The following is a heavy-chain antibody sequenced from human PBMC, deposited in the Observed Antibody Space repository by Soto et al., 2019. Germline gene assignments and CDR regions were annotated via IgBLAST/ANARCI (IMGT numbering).Heavy chain of an antibody. CDR1: GYSFTTYW. D-gene: IGHD6-13*01. CDR3: ARQASAGKSYYAMDV. Sequence: EVQLVQSGAEVKKPGESLKISCKGSGYSFTTYWIGWVRQMPGKGLEGMVIIYPGDSDTRYSPFFQGQVTISADKSINSPHRQGSSPKTSETAIFYCARQASAGKSYYAMDVWGQGTTVTVAS. CDR2: IYPGDSDT. V-gene: IGHV5-51*01. J-gene: IGHJ6*02.